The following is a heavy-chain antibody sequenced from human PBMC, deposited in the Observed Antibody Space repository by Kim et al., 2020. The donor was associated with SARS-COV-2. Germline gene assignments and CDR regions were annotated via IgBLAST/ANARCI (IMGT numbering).Heavy chain of an antibody. CDR2: K. CDR3: ARDRSYSALDL. J-gene: IGHJ5*02. V-gene: IGHV3-33*01. Sequence: KFYAESVRGRFTVSRDDSKNTLYLQMNSLRVEDTAVYYCARDRSYSALDLWGQGTLVTVSS. D-gene: IGHD4-4*01.